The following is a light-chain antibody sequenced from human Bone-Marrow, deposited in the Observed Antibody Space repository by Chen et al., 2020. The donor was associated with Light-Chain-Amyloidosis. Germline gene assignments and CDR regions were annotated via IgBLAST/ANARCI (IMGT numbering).Light chain of an antibody. CDR1: NSNIGASYD. J-gene: IGLJ1*01. CDR3: QSYDNSLSGNFV. CDR2: GNS. Sequence: QAVLPQPPSLSGAPGQRVTISCTGSNSNIGASYDVHWYQQLPGTAPKLLIYGNSNRPSGVPDRFSGSKSDTSASLAITGLQAEDEADYYCQSYDNSLSGNFVFGTGTKVTVL. V-gene: IGLV1-40*01.